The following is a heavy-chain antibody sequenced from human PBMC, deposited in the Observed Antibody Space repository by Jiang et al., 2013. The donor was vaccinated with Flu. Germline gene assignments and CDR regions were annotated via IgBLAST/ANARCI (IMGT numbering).Heavy chain of an antibody. V-gene: IGHV4-59*08. J-gene: IGHJ2*01. Sequence: GPGLVKPSETLSLTCTVSGGSISSYYWSWIRQPPGKGLEWIGYIYYSGSTNYNPSLKSRVTISVDTSKNQFSLKLSSVTAADTAVYYCARHFRGSGWLNWYFDLWGRGTLVTVSS. D-gene: IGHD6-19*01. CDR2: IYYSGST. CDR3: ARHFRGSGWLNWYFDL. CDR1: GGSISSYY.